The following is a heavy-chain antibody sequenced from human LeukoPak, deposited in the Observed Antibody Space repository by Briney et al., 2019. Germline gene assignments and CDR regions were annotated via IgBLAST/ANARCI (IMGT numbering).Heavy chain of an antibody. Sequence: PGGSLRLSCAASGFTFDDYGMSWVRQAPGKGLEWVGFIGSKAYGGTTEYAASVKGRFTISRDDSKSIAYLQMNSLKTEDTAVYYCIRGEYYYDSSGYYSDPFYFDYWGQGTLVTVSS. CDR2: IGSKAYGGTT. CDR3: IRGEYYYDSSGYYSDPFYFDY. CDR1: GFTFDDYG. J-gene: IGHJ4*02. D-gene: IGHD3-22*01. V-gene: IGHV3-49*04.